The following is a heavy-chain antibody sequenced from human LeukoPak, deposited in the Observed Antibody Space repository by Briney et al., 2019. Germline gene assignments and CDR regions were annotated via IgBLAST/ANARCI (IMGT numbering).Heavy chain of an antibody. CDR1: GFTFSSYA. Sequence: GGSLRLSCAASGFTFSSYAMHWVRQAPGKGLEYVSAISSNGGSTDYANSVKGRFTISRDNSKNTLYLQMGSLRAEDMAVYYCARKTGGMDVWGQGTTVTVSS. CDR2: ISSNGGST. CDR3: ARKTGGMDV. J-gene: IGHJ6*02. V-gene: IGHV3-64*01.